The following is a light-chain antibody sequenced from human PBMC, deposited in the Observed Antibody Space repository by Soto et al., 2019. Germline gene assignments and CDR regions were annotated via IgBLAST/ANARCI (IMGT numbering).Light chain of an antibody. V-gene: IGKV2-28*01. CDR2: LRS. CDR3: MQALQTPIT. J-gene: IGKJ5*01. Sequence: DIVMTQSPLSLPVTPGAPASISCRSSQSLLHSNGVNYLGWYLQKPEQSPQLLIYLRSIRAFGVPVRFSGSGSGTDFTLRISRVEAEDVGVYYCMQALQTPITFRQGTRLEIK. CDR1: QSLLHSNGVNY.